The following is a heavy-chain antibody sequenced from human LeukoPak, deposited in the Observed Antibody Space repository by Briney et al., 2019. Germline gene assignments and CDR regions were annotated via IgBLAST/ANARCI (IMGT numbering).Heavy chain of an antibody. V-gene: IGHV2-5*01. J-gene: IGHJ5*02. CDR3: AHRHVGYSNSCWFDP. CDR1: GFSFSTSGVG. Sequence: SGPTLVNPTQTLTLTCTFSGFSFSTSGVGVGWIRQPPGKALEWLALIYWNDEKRYSPSLKSRLTITKDTSKNQVVLTMTNMDPVDTATYYCAHRHVGYSNSCWFDPWGQGTLVTVSS. CDR2: IYWNDEK. D-gene: IGHD3-22*01.